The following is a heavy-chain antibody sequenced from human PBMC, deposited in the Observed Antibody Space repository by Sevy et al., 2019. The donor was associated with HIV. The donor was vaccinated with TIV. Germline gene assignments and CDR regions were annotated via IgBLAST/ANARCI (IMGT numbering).Heavy chain of an antibody. D-gene: IGHD2-8*01. J-gene: IGHJ4*02. Sequence: GGSLRLSCVASEFTLNSYSMNWVRQAPGKGLEWISSISSSSAAIYYADSVKGRFTISRDNAKNSLYLQMNSLRDEDTAVYYCASRSQCSNGVCAFDYWGQGTLVTVSS. CDR2: ISSSSAAI. CDR1: EFTLNSYS. V-gene: IGHV3-21*01. CDR3: ASRSQCSNGVCAFDY.